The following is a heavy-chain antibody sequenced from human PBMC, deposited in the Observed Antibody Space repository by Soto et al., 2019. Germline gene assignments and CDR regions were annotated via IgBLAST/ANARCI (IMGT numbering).Heavy chain of an antibody. D-gene: IGHD3-22*01. CDR2: ISSGGTI. J-gene: IGHJ5*02. CDR1: GFTVNSNY. CDR3: ARQFSADYYGNRRDP. V-gene: IGHV3-53*01. Sequence: GGSLRLSCAASGFTVNSNYMTWIRQAPGKGLPWVSDISSGGTIKYADRVRGRFSISREMSKNTLYLEMNCLRVEDTAISSCARQFSADYYGNRRDPWGQGTLVTVSS.